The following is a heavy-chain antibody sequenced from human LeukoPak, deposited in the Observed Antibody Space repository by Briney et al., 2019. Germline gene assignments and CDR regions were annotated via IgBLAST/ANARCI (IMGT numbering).Heavy chain of an antibody. CDR3: ASLYYYGSGSYLGDAFDI. CDR1: GFTFSDYY. CDR2: ISTSGSSI. Sequence: GGSLRLSCAASGFTFSDYYMSWIRQAPGKGLEWVSYISTSGSSIYYAASVKGRFTISRDNAKNSLYLQMNSLRAEDTAVYYCASLYYYGSGSYLGDAFDIWGQGTMVTVSS. D-gene: IGHD3-10*01. V-gene: IGHV3-11*04. J-gene: IGHJ3*02.